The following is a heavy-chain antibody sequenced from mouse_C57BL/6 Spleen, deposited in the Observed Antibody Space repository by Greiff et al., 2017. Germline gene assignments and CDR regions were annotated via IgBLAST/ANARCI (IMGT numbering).Heavy chain of an antibody. V-gene: IGHV1-82*01. CDR1: GYAFSSSW. CDR2: IYPGDGDT. D-gene: IGHD1-2*01. Sequence: VQLQESGPELVKPGASVKISCKASGYAFSSSWMNWVKQRPGQGLAWIGRIYPGDGDTNYNGKFKGKATLHADKSSSTAYMQLSRLTSEDSAVYFLARNDGYGYNFDYWGQGTTLTVSA. CDR3: ARNDGYGYNFDY. J-gene: IGHJ2*01.